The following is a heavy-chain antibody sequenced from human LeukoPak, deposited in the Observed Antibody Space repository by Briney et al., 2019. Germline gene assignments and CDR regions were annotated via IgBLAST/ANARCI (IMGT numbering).Heavy chain of an antibody. V-gene: IGHV3-21*01. CDR2: ISSSSSYI. CDR1: GFTFSSYS. J-gene: IGHJ6*03. CDR3: ARVDAIFGVVISYMDV. D-gene: IGHD3-3*01. Sequence: GGSLRLSCAASGFTFSSYSMNWVRQAPGKGLEWVSSISSSSSYIYYADSVKGRFTISRDNAKNSLYLQMNSLRAEDTAVYYCARVDAIFGVVISYMDVWGKGTTVTVSS.